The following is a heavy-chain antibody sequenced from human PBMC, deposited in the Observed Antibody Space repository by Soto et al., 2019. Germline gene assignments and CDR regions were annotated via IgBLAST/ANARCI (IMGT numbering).Heavy chain of an antibody. D-gene: IGHD4-17*01. CDR2: TYYRSKWYN. Sequence: KQSQTLSLTCAISGDSVSSNSAAWNWIRQSPSRGLEWLGRTYYRSKWYNDYAVSVKSRITINPDTSKNQFSLQLNSVTPEETAVYYCARELGLGSPFDYGDYDYYYYMDVWGKGTTVTVSS. V-gene: IGHV6-1*01. J-gene: IGHJ6*03. CDR3: ARELGLGSPFDYGDYDYYYYMDV. CDR1: GDSVSSNSAA.